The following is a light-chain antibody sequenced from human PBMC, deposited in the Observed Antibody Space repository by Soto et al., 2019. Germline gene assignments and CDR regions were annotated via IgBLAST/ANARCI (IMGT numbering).Light chain of an antibody. CDR2: GAS. J-gene: IGKJ3*01. CDR1: QSVSSN. Sequence: EIVVTQSPATLSVSPGDRATLSCRASQSVSSNLAWYQQKPGQAPRLLIYGASTRATGIPARFSGSGSGTEFTITISSLQSEDFAVYYCQQYKNWPPVTFGPGTKVDIK. V-gene: IGKV3D-15*01. CDR3: QQYKNWPPVT.